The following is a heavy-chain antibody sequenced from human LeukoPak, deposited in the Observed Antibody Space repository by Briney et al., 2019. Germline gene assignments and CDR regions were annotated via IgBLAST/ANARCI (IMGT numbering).Heavy chain of an antibody. D-gene: IGHD3-10*01. Sequence: SETLSLTCTVSGGSISSYYWSWIRQPPGKGLEWIGYIYYSGSTNYNPSLKSRVTISVDKSKNQFSLKLSSVTAADTAVYYCARDLDTMVRGVITPVGMDVWGQGTTVTVSS. V-gene: IGHV4-59*01. J-gene: IGHJ6*02. CDR1: GGSISSYY. CDR2: IYYSGST. CDR3: ARDLDTMVRGVITPVGMDV.